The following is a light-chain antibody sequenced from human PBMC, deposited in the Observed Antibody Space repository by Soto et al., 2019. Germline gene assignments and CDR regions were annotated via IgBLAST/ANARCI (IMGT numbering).Light chain of an antibody. CDR3: SSYTSSSTRV. Sequence: QCVLTQPASVSGSPGQSITISCTGTSSGVGAYDFVSWYQQHPDKAPKLMIYEVSNRPSGVSNRFSGSKSVNTATRTISGLQAEDEADYYCSSYTSSSTRVFGTGTKVTVL. CDR2: EVS. V-gene: IGLV2-14*03. CDR1: SSGVGAYDF. J-gene: IGLJ1*01.